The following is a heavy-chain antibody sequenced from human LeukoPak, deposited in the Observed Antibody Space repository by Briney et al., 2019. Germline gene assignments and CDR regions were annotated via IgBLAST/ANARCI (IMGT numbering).Heavy chain of an antibody. Sequence: PGRSLRLSCAGSGFTFDDYGMAWVRHAPGKGLEWVSGINWNGGSTGYADSVKGRFTISRDNAKNSLYLQMNSLRVEDTALYYCAKDRKYDFWSGAMDVWGKGTTVTVSS. CDR3: AKDRKYDFWSGAMDV. CDR2: INWNGGST. V-gene: IGHV3-20*04. J-gene: IGHJ6*03. CDR1: GFTFDDYG. D-gene: IGHD3-3*01.